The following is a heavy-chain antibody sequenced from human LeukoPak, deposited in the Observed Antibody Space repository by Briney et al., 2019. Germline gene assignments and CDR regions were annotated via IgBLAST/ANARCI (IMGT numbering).Heavy chain of an antibody. Sequence: GGSLRLSCAASGFTVSSNYMSWVRQAPGMGLEWVSVIFSGGTTYYADSVKGRFTISRDNSKDTLYLQVNSLRAEDTAVYYCGYFDPPTGYWGQGTLVTVSS. V-gene: IGHV3-66*01. J-gene: IGHJ1*01. CDR3: GYFDPPTGY. D-gene: IGHD3-9*01. CDR1: GFTVSSNY. CDR2: IFSGGTT.